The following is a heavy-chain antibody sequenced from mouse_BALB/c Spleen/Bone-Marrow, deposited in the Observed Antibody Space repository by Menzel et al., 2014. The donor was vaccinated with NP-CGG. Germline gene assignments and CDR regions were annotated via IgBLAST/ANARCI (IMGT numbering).Heavy chain of an antibody. J-gene: IGHJ3*01. CDR3: AREKVYYGISWFAY. CDR2: IHPSDSET. CDR1: GYSFTTYW. V-gene: IGHV1-74*01. D-gene: IGHD2-1*01. Sequence: QVQLQQSGTEVVRPGASVKLSCKASGYSFTTYWMHWVKQRPGQGLEWIGMIHPSDSETRLNQKFKDKATLTIDKSSSTAYMQLNSPTSEDSAVYYCAREKVYYGISWFAYWGQGTLVTVSA.